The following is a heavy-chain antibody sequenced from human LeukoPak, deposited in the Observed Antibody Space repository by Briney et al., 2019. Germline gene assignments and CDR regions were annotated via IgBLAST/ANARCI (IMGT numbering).Heavy chain of an antibody. Sequence: GGSLRLSCAASGFTFTSTGMNWVRQAPGKGLEWVSYISSSGSTIYYADSVKGRFTISRDNAKNSLYLQMNSLRAEDTAVYYCARDSVYYDSSGYYPSTFDYWGQGTLVTVSS. CDR3: ARDSVYYDSSGYYPSTFDY. J-gene: IGHJ4*02. CDR1: GFTFTSTG. CDR2: ISSSGSTI. V-gene: IGHV3-48*03. D-gene: IGHD3-22*01.